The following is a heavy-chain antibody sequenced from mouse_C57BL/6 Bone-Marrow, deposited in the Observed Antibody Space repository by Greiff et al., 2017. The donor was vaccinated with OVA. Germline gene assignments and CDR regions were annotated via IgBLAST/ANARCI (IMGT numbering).Heavy chain of an antibody. J-gene: IGHJ1*03. Sequence: QVQLQQPGAELVKPGASVKLSCKASGYTFTSYWMQWVQQRPGQGLEWIGEIDPSDSYTNYNQKFKGKATLTVDTSSSTAYMQLSSLTSEDSAVYYCARDGYDYDEGWYFDVWGTGTTVTVSS. CDR1: GYTFTSYW. CDR3: ARDGYDYDEGWYFDV. CDR2: IDPSDSYT. V-gene: IGHV1-50*01. D-gene: IGHD2-4*01.